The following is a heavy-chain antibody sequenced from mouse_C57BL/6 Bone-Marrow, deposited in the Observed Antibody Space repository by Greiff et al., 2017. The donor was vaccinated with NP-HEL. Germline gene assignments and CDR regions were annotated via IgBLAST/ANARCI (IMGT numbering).Heavy chain of an antibody. Sequence: VQLQQSGPELVKPGASVKISCKASGYTFTDYYMNWVKQSHGKSLEWIGDINPNNGGTSYNQKFKGKATLTVDKSSSTAYMELRSLTSEDSAVYYCARGDGYGEGDYWGQGTSATVSS. CDR3: ARGDGYGEGDY. V-gene: IGHV1-26*01. CDR1: GYTFTDYY. CDR2: INPNNGGT. J-gene: IGHJ4*01. D-gene: IGHD2-2*01.